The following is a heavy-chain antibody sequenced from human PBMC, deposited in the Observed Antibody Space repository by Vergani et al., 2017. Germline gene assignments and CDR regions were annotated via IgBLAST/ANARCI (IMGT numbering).Heavy chain of an antibody. CDR1: GFSLSSGGMR. D-gene: IGHD3-10*01. J-gene: IGHJ5*01. V-gene: IGHV2-70*04. Sequence: QVTLKESGPALVKPTQTLTLTCSLSGFSLSSGGMRVSWIRQPPGKALEWLARIDWDNTKVYSSSLKSRLFISKDISKNEVVLTMTNMDPVDTATYYCARTSGRTITFHSTACWFDSWGQGILVTVSS. CDR3: ARTSGRTITFHSTACWFDS. CDR2: IDWDNTK.